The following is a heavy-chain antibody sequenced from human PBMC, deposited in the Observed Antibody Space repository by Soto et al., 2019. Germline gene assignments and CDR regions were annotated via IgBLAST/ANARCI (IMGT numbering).Heavy chain of an antibody. J-gene: IGHJ4*02. CDR3: ARGDTRLAELSHNY. CDR1: GGSFSGYY. Sequence: SETLSLTCAVYGGSFSGYYWRWIRQPPGKGLEWIGEINHSRSTNYNPSLRSRVTISVDRSNNQVSLRMSSVTAADTAIYYCARGDTRLAELSHNYWGQGKLVT. V-gene: IGHV4-34*01. CDR2: INHSRST. D-gene: IGHD3-16*02.